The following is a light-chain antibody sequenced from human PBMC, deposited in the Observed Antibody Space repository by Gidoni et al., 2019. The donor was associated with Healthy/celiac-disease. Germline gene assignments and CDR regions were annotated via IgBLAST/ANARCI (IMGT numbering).Light chain of an antibody. CDR2: EVS. V-gene: IGLV2-14*01. CDR1: SSDVGAYNY. J-gene: IGLJ2*01. Sequence: QSALTQPASLSGSPGQSLTISCTGTSSDVGAYNYVSWYQQHPGKAPKLMIYEVSNRPSGVSNRFSASKSGNTASLTISGPQAEDEADYHCSSYTTSTTLIFGGGTKLTVL. CDR3: SSYTTSTTLI.